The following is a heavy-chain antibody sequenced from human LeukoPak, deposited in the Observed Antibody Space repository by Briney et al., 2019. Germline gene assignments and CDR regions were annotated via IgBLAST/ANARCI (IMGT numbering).Heavy chain of an antibody. V-gene: IGHV4-61*02. CDR1: GDSISSGDYY. CDR3: VTLRKRGGAFDN. J-gene: IGHJ3*02. CDR2: ISSSGST. Sequence: SQTLSLTCTVSGDSISSGDYYWSWIRQPAGKGLEWIGRISSSGSTNYNPSLKSRVTISVDTSKNQFSLKLRSVTAADTAVYYCVTLRKRGGAFDNWGQGTMVTVSS.